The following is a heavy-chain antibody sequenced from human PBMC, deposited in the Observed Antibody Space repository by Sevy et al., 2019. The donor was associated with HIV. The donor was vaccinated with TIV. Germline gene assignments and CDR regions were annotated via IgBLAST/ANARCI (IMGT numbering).Heavy chain of an antibody. V-gene: IGHV4-34*01. CDR1: GESVSSSY. J-gene: IGHJ4*02. CDR2: VDHSGGT. D-gene: IGHD5-12*01. CDR3: ARGRSPKRLPLLYSGYDHMTAHFFDY. Sequence: SETLSLTCAVYGESVSSSYWTWIRQSPGGGLDWVGEVDHSGGTSYNPSLKSRATVSLDTSKRQFSLKLNSVTAADTAVYFCARGRSPKRLPLLYSGYDHMTAHFFDYWGQGALVTVSS.